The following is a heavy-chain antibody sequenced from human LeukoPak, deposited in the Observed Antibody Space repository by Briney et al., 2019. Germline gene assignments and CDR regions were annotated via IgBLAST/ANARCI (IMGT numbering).Heavy chain of an antibody. Sequence: PSETLSLTCTVSGASISNYYWSWIRQPPGKGLEWVSVIYSGGSTYYADSVKGRFTISRDNSKNTLYLQMNSLRAEDTAVYYCARSAGRGSYSGYDLFDYWGQGTLVTVSS. CDR1: GASISNYY. V-gene: IGHV3-66*01. J-gene: IGHJ4*02. CDR3: ARSAGRGSYSGYDLFDY. D-gene: IGHD5-12*01. CDR2: IYSGGST.